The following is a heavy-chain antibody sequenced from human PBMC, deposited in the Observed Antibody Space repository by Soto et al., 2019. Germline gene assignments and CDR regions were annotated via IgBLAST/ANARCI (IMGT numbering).Heavy chain of an antibody. CDR3: ASAWGFPYPFDY. V-gene: IGHV1-69*12. Sequence: QVQLVQSGAEVKKPGSSVKVSCRTSGGTFNSYTFSWVRQAPGQGLEWVGGILPSYGTANYAQKFQGRVTIXANXSASTVYMEVNSLRSDDTAVYYCASAWGFPYPFDYWGQGTLVTVSS. D-gene: IGHD7-27*01. CDR2: ILPSYGTA. J-gene: IGHJ4*02. CDR1: GGTFNSYT.